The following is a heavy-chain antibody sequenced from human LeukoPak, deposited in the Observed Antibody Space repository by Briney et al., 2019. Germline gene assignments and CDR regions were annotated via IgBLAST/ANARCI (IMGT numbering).Heavy chain of an antibody. CDR1: GGSISSGGYY. CDR3: ARCNRGWFGP. CDR2: IYYSGST. Sequence: NPSETLSLTCTVSGGSISSGGYYWSWIRQHPGKGLEWIGYIYYSGSTYYNPSLKSRVTISVDTSKNQFSLKLSSVTAADTAVYYCARCNRGWFGPWGQGTLVTVSS. D-gene: IGHD3-10*01. V-gene: IGHV4-31*03. J-gene: IGHJ5*02.